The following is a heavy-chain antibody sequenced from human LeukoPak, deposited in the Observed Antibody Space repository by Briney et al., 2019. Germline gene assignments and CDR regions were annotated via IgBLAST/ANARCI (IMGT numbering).Heavy chain of an antibody. Sequence: PGRSLRLSCAASGFTFSSNAMHWVRQAPGKGLEWVAATSYDERNKYYGDSVRGRFTISRDNSKNTLYLQMNSLRVEDTALYYCARGWDNNDSSGYSAWGQGTLVTVSA. D-gene: IGHD3-22*01. CDR3: ARGWDNNDSSGYSA. CDR2: TSYDERNK. V-gene: IGHV3-30*04. J-gene: IGHJ4*02. CDR1: GFTFSSNA.